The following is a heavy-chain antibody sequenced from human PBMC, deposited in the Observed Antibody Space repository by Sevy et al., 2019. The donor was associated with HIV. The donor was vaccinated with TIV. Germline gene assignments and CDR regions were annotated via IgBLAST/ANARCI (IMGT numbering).Heavy chain of an antibody. D-gene: IGHD1-26*01. V-gene: IGHV4-59*08. CDR3: AGENAWGRGYS. CDR2: IYYNGHI. CDR1: GGSITSLY. Sequence: SETLSLTCTVSGGSITSLYWNWIRQPPGKGLEWIANIYYNGHINYNPPLKSRVTLSLHTSKNQFSLRLSSMTAADTAMYYCAGENAWGRGYSWGQGTLVTVSS. J-gene: IGHJ4*02.